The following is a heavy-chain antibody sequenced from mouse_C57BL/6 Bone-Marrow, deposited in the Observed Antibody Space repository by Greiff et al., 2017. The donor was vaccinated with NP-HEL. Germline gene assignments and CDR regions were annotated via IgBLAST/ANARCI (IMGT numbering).Heavy chain of an antibody. J-gene: IGHJ4*01. CDR3: ARSGLRRDYAMDY. CDR1: GYTFTSYG. Sequence: QVQLKQSGAELARPGASVKLSCKASGYTFTSYGISWVKQRTGQGLEWIGEIYPRSGNNYYNEKLQGKATLTADKSSSTAYMELRSLTSEDSAVYFCARSGLRRDYAMDYWGQGTSVTVSS. D-gene: IGHD2-4*01. V-gene: IGHV1-81*01. CDR2: IYPRSGNN.